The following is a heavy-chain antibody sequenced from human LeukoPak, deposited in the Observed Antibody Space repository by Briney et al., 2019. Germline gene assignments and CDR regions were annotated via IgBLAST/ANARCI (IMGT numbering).Heavy chain of an antibody. D-gene: IGHD3-16*01. CDR2: MNPNSGNT. CDR1: GYTFTSYD. Sequence: ASVKVSCKASGYTFTSYDISWVRQATGQGLEWMGWMNPNSGNTGYAQKFQGRVTMTRNTSISTAYMELSSLRSEDTAVYYCATSMGDGYYYYYMDVWGKGTTVTVSS. J-gene: IGHJ6*03. V-gene: IGHV1-8*01. CDR3: ATSMGDGYYYYYMDV.